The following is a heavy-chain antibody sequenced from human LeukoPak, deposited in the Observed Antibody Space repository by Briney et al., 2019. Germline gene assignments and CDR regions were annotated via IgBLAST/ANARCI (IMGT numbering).Heavy chain of an antibody. CDR2: ISGSGGST. V-gene: IGHV3-23*01. D-gene: IGHD3-10*01. CDR3: AKDEFRASGTFDY. Sequence: PGASLRLSCAASGFTFSSYAMSWARQAPGKGLEWVSAISGSGGSTYYADSVKGRFTISRDNSKNTLYLQMNSLRAEDTAVYYCAKDEFRASGTFDYWGQGTLVTVSS. CDR1: GFTFSSYA. J-gene: IGHJ4*02.